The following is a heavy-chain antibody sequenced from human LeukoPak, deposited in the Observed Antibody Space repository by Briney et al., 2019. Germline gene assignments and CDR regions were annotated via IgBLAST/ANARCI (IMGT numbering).Heavy chain of an antibody. CDR2: IYYSGST. J-gene: IGHJ4*02. CDR3: AIVYDSSVYYGGQRGGGIDY. Sequence: SETLSLTYTVSGGSISSSSYYWGWIRQPPGKGLEWIGSIYYSGSTYYNPSLKSRVTISVDTSKNQFSLKLSSVTAADTAVYYCAIVYDSSVYYGGQRGGGIDYWGQGTLVTVSS. V-gene: IGHV4-39*07. CDR1: GGSISSSSYY. D-gene: IGHD3-22*01.